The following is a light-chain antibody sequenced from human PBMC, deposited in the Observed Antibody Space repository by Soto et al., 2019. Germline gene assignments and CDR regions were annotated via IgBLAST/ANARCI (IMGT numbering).Light chain of an antibody. J-gene: IGKJ1*01. V-gene: IGKV3-20*01. CDR2: GAS. CDR1: QSVTSGY. CDR3: QQYHSSPLT. Sequence: EIVLTQSPGTLSLSPGERATLSCRASQSVTSGYLAWYQQKPGQAPRRLIYGASIRATGIPDRFSGSGSGTDFTLTISRLEPEDFALYFCQQYHSSPLTFGQGTKVDIK.